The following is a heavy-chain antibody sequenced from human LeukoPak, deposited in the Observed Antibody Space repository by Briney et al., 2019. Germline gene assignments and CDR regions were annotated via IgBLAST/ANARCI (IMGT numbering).Heavy chain of an antibody. D-gene: IGHD3-22*01. J-gene: IGHJ4*02. V-gene: IGHV4-59*01. Sequence: SETLSLTCTVSGGAISSYYWSWIRQPPGKGLEWIGYIYYSGGTKYNPSLMSRVTISVDRAQSQFSLSLSSATAADTAVYYCARDGLYDSSGYYMDSWGQGTLSSSPQ. CDR2: IYYSGGT. CDR3: ARDGLYDSSGYYMDS. CDR1: GGAISSYY.